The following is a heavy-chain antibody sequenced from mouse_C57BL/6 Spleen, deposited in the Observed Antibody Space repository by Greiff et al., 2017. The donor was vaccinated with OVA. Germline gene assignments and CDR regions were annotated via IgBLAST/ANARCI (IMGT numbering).Heavy chain of an antibody. CDR2: ISYDGSN. Sequence: EVKLMESGPGLVKPSQSLSLTCSVTGYSITSGYYWNWIRQFPGNKLEWMGYISYDGSNNYNPSLKNRISITRDTSKNQFFLKLNSVTTEDTATYYCARRGWDDWYFDVWGTGTTVTVSS. CDR1: GYSITSGYY. CDR3: ARRGWDDWYFDV. D-gene: IGHD4-1*01. V-gene: IGHV3-6*01. J-gene: IGHJ1*03.